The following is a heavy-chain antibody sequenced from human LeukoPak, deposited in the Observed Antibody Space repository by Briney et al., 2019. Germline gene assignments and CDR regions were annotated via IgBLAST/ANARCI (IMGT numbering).Heavy chain of an antibody. CDR3: ARVKGRDRYKPPHYYFDY. CDR2: INPSGGST. V-gene: IGHV1-46*01. J-gene: IGHJ4*02. CDR1: GYTFTSYY. Sequence: GASVNVSSKASGYTFTSYYMHWVRQAPGQGLEWMGIINPSGGSTSYAQKFQGRVTMTRDTSTSTVYMALSSLRSEDTAVYHCARVKGRDRYKPPHYYFDYWGQGPLVTVSS. D-gene: IGHD5-24*01.